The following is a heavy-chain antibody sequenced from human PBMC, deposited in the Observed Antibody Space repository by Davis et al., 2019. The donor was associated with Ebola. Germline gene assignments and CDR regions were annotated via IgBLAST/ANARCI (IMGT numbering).Heavy chain of an antibody. CDR1: VYRFTTAW. Sequence: SCKGSVYRFTTAWIGWVRQLPGNGLEWMGIINPGDSETRYNPSFHGQVTFSADQSISTAYVQWSSLKASDTAMYFCARQGSAYDFDYWGQGTLVTVSP. D-gene: IGHD5-12*01. V-gene: IGHV5-51*01. CDR3: ARQGSAYDFDY. J-gene: IGHJ4*02. CDR2: INPGDSET.